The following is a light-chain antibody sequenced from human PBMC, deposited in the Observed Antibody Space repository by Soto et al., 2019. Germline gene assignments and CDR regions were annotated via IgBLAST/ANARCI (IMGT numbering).Light chain of an antibody. CDR1: QSVSSN. CDR2: GAS. Sequence: EIVMTQSPATLFVSPGERATLSCRASQSVSSNLAWYQQKPGQAPRLLIYGASTRATGIPARFSGSGSGTEFTLTSSSLQSEDFVVYYCQQYNNWPRTFGQGTKVEIK. J-gene: IGKJ1*01. V-gene: IGKV3-15*01. CDR3: QQYNNWPRT.